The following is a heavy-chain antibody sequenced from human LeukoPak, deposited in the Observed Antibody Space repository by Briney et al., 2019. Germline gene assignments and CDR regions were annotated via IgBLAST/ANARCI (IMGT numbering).Heavy chain of an antibody. J-gene: IGHJ4*02. CDR3: ATPARTDYADY. CDR2: IDGSGDDT. D-gene: IGHD1-14*01. V-gene: IGHV3-23*01. CDR1: GFTFKYYA. Sequence: PGGSLRLSCAASGFTFKYYAMTWVRQAPGKGLEWVAAIDGSGDDTYYADSVKGRFTISRENSKNTLYLQMNSLRAADTAVYYCATPARTDYADYWGQGTLVTVSS.